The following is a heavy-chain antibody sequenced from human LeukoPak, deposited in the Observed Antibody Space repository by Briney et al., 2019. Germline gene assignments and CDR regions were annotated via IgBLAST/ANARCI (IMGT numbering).Heavy chain of an antibody. J-gene: IGHJ6*02. CDR3: ARILAYYYDSSGYYRYYYGMDV. CDR1: GFSLSTSGMC. CDR2: IDWDDDK. V-gene: IGHV2-70*11. D-gene: IGHD3-22*01. Sequence: SGPALVKPTQTLTLTCTFSGFSLSTSGMCVSWIRQPPGKALEWLARIDWDDDKYYSTSLKTRLTISKDTSKNQLDLTMTNMDPVDTATYYCARILAYYYDSSGYYRYYYGMDVWGQGTTVTVSS.